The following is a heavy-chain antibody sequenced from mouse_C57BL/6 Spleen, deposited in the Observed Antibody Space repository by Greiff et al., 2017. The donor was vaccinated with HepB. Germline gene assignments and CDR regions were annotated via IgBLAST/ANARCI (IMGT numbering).Heavy chain of an antibody. J-gene: IGHJ4*01. Sequence: EVHLVESGGGLVKPGGSLKLSCAASGFTFSDYGMHWVRQAPEKGLEWVAYISSGSSTIYYADTVKGRFTISRDNAKNTLCLQMTSLRSEDTAMYYCARSAYYSNYGYAMDYWGQGTSVTVSS. CDR1: GFTFSDYG. D-gene: IGHD2-5*01. V-gene: IGHV5-17*01. CDR2: ISSGSSTI. CDR3: ARSAYYSNYGYAMDY.